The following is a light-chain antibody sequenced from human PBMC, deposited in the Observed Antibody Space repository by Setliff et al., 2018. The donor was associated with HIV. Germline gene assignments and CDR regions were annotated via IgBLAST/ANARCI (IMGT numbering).Light chain of an antibody. CDR2: EVT. CDR1: SSDVGGYNY. Sequence: QSALTQPASVSGSPGQSITISCTGTSSDVGGYNYVSWYQQYPGEAPKVLIYEVTIRPSGVSNRFSGSKSGNAAFLTISGLQTEDEADYYCSSYTGSRTLLFGGGTKVTVL. J-gene: IGLJ2*01. CDR3: SSYTGSRTLL. V-gene: IGLV2-14*01.